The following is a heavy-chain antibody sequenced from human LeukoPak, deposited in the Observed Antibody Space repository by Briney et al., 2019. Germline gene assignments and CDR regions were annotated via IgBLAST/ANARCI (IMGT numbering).Heavy chain of an antibody. CDR1: RFTFSSHS. CDR3: ARVGSSSSVRFDP. V-gene: IGHV3-21*01. CDR2: ISSSSSHI. J-gene: IGHJ5*02. Sequence: PGGSLRLSCAASRFTFSSHSMNWVRQAPGKGLEWVSSISSSSSHIYYADSVKGRFTISRDNAKNSLYLQMNSLRAEDTAVYYCARVGSSSSVRFDPWGQGTLVTVSS. D-gene: IGHD6-6*01.